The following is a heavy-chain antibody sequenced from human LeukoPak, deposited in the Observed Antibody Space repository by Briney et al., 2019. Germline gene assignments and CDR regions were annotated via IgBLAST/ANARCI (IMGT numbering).Heavy chain of an antibody. CDR3: AKDASNGDYAH. J-gene: IGHJ4*02. V-gene: IGHV3-23*01. CDR2: ISGSGTNP. CDR1: GFTFSTYA. Sequence: GSLRLSCAAAGFTFSTYAMTWVRQAPGKGLEGVSGISGSGTNPFYADSVRGRFTISRDNSKNTLYLQMDSLRAEDTAVYFCAKDASNGDYAHWGQGTLVTVSA. D-gene: IGHD4-17*01.